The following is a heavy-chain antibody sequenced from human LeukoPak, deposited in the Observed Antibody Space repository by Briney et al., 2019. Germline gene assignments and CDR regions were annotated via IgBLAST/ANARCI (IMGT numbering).Heavy chain of an antibody. V-gene: IGHV5-51*01. CDR3: AGSITPDAFDI. CDR1: GYSFTSYW. J-gene: IGHJ3*02. D-gene: IGHD3-10*01. Sequence: GESLQISCKGSGYSFTSYWIGWVRQMPGKGLEWMGIIYPGDSDTRYSPSFQGQVAISADKSISTAYLQWSSLKASDTAMYYCAGSITPDAFDIWGQGTMVTVSS. CDR2: IYPGDSDT.